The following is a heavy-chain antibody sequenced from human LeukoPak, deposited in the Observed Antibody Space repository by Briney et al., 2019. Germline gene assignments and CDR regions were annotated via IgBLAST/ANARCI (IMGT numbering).Heavy chain of an antibody. V-gene: IGHV3-53*01. D-gene: IGHD5/OR15-5a*01. Sequence: PGGSLRLSCAASGFTVSSNYMTWVRQAPGQGLEWVSVIYFGGNTYYAGSVKGRFTISRDNSKNTVYLQMNSLGVEDAAVYYCARGDGVYVYWGQGTLVTVSS. J-gene: IGHJ4*02. CDR3: ARGDGVYVY. CDR2: IYFGGNT. CDR1: GFTVSSNY.